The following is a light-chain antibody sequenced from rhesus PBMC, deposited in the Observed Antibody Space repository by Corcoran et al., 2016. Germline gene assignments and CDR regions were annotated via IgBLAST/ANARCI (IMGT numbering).Light chain of an antibody. CDR2: KAA. CDR1: QSISSW. CDR3: LQYSSSPFT. V-gene: IGKV1-22*01. Sequence: DIQMTQSPSSLSASVGDTVTITCRASQSISSWLDWYQQKPGKAPKLLIYKAASLQSGVPSRFSGSGSGTDFTLTINILQPEDFATYYCLQYSSSPFTFGPGTKLDIK. J-gene: IGKJ3*01.